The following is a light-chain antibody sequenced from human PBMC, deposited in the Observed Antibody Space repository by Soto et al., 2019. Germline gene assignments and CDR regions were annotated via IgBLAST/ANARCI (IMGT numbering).Light chain of an antibody. J-gene: IGKJ3*01. Sequence: EIVLTQSPGTLSLSPGERATLSCRASESVSTSYLAWYQQKPGQAPRLLIYGASGRATGIPDRFSVSASGTDFTLTISILEPEDSAVYYCQHYGTSALFGPGTKVDIK. CDR3: QHYGTSAL. CDR2: GAS. V-gene: IGKV3-20*01. CDR1: ESVSTSY.